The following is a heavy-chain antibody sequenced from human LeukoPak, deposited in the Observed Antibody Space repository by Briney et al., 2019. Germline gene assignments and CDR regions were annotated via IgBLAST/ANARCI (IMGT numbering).Heavy chain of an antibody. CDR3: ARDDGGYSYGHGY. CDR2: INPNSGGT. J-gene: IGHJ4*02. CDR1: GYTFTGYY. D-gene: IGHD5-18*01. V-gene: IGHV1-2*02. Sequence: ASVKVSCKASGYTFTGYYMHWVRQAPGQGLEWMGWINPNSGGTNYAQKFQGRVTMTRDTSISTAYMELSRLRSDDTAVYYCARDDGGYSYGHGYWGQGTLVTVSS.